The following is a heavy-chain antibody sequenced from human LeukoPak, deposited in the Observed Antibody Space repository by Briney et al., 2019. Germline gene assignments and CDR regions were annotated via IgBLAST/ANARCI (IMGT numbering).Heavy chain of an antibody. Sequence: RASVTVSCKASGYTFTSYGISWVRQAPGQGLEWMGWISAYNGNTNYAQKLQGRVTMTTDTSTSTAYMELRSLRSDDTAAYYCARDCSSTSCYTLPFDYWGQGTLVTVSS. J-gene: IGHJ4*02. D-gene: IGHD2-2*02. CDR2: ISAYNGNT. CDR3: ARDCSSTSCYTLPFDY. V-gene: IGHV1-18*01. CDR1: GYTFTSYG.